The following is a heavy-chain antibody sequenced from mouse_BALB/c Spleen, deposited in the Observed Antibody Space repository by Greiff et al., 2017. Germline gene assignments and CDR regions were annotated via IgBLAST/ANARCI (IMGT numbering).Heavy chain of an antibody. V-gene: IGHV2-6-7*01. Sequence: QVQLKESGPGLVAPSQSLSITCTVSGFSLTGYGVNWVRQPPGKGLEWLGMIWGDGSTDYNSALKSRLSISKDNSKSQVFLKMNSLQTDDTARYYCARNYYDYDYAMDYWGQGTSVTVSS. D-gene: IGHD2-4*01. J-gene: IGHJ4*01. CDR3: ARNYYDYDYAMDY. CDR1: GFSLTGYG. CDR2: IWGDGST.